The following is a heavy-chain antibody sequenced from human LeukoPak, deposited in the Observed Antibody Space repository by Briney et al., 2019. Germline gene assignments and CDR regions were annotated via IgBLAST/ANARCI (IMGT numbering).Heavy chain of an antibody. Sequence: SETLSLTCAVYGESSFSSYYWSWIRQTPGGALEWIGEINHSGYTNYNPSLKSRVTLSIDTSKNQFSLRLDSVTAADTAVYYCSRQVVGNDYWGQGTLVTVSS. D-gene: IGHD3-22*01. CDR1: GESSFSSYY. V-gene: IGHV4-34*01. J-gene: IGHJ4*02. CDR3: SRQVVGNDY. CDR2: INHSGYT.